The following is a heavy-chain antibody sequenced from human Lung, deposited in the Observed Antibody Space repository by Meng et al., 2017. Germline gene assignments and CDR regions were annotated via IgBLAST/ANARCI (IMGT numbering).Heavy chain of an antibody. CDR2: IHHSGST. J-gene: IGHJ4*02. D-gene: IGHD3-22*01. CDR3: ARGYYSDSH. Sequence: QVQLQESGPGLVKPSGTLSLTCAVSGASIDTDNWWTWVRQSPGKGREWIGEIHHSGSTNYNPSLKSRVILSVDKSKNQFSLKVNSVTAADKAVYYCARGYYSDSHWGQGTLVTVSS. V-gene: IGHV4-4*02. CDR1: GASIDTDNW.